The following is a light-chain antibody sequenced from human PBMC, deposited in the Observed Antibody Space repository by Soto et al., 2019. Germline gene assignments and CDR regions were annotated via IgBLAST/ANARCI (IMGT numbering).Light chain of an antibody. V-gene: IGKV3-20*01. Sequence: EIVLTQSPGTLSLSPGDRATLSCRASQSVSSNYLAWYQQKSGQAPRLLIYRASSRATGIPDRISGSGPGTDFTLSISRLEPEDFAVYYCQQYGTSPFTFGPGTKVDIK. CDR3: QQYGTSPFT. CDR2: RAS. CDR1: QSVSSNY. J-gene: IGKJ3*01.